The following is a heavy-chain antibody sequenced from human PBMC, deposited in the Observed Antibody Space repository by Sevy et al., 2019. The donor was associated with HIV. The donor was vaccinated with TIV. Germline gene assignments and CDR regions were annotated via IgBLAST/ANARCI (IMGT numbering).Heavy chain of an antibody. CDR1: GYTFISYG. Sequence: ASVKVSCKASGYTFISYGISWVRQAPGQGLEWMGWISAYNGNTNYAQKLQGRVTMTTDTSTSTAYMELRSLRSDDTAVYYCGRDLVGAQFDYWGLGTLDTVSS. D-gene: IGHD1-26*01. CDR3: GRDLVGAQFDY. V-gene: IGHV1-18*01. CDR2: ISAYNGNT. J-gene: IGHJ4*02.